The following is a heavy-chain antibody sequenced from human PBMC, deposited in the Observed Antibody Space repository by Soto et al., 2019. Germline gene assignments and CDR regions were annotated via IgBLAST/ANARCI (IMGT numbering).Heavy chain of an antibody. J-gene: IGHJ4*02. CDR2: IRGDLVTT. CDR1: GFTFSDHA. Sequence: EMQLLESGGDLVQPGGSLRLSCATSGFTFSDHAMHWVRQAPGEGLEWVSGIRGDLVTTPYADSVKGRFTISRDNSKNRLNLQMTGRRAEDTAIYYCGKEGKRGVEGFDFWARERWSPSPQ. CDR3: GKEGKRGVEGFDF. V-gene: IGHV3-23*01. D-gene: IGHD3-10*01.